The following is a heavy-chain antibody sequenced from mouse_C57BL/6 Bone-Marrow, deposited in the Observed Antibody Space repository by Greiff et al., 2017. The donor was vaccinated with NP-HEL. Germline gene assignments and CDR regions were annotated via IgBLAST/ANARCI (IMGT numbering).Heavy chain of an antibody. J-gene: IGHJ4*01. CDR3: TTQLRHYYAMDY. CDR2: IDPENGDT. Sequence: VQLQQSGAELVRPGASVKLSCTASGFNIKDDYMHWVKQRPEQGLEWIGWIDPENGDTEYASKFQGKATITADTSSNTAYLQLSSLTSEDTAVYYCTTQLRHYYAMDYWGQGTSVTVSS. CDR1: GFNIKDDY. D-gene: IGHD3-2*02. V-gene: IGHV14-4*01.